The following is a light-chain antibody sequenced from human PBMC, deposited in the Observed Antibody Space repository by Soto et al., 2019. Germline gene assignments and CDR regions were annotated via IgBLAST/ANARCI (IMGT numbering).Light chain of an antibody. V-gene: IGKV1-5*03. CDR3: QQYGTSSRT. CDR1: QTISSW. Sequence: DIQMTQSPSTLSGSVGDRLTITCRASQTISSWLAWYQQKPGKAPKLLIYKASTLKSGVPARFSGSGSATEFTLSISSLQPDDFATYYCQQYGTSSRTFGQGTKVDIK. CDR2: KAS. J-gene: IGKJ1*01.